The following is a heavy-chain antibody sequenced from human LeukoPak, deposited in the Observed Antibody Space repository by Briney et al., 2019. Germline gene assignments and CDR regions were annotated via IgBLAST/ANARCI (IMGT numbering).Heavy chain of an antibody. J-gene: IGHJ4*02. D-gene: IGHD3-16*01. Sequence: GGSLRLSCTVSGFTVSSNSMSWVRQAPGKGLEWVSFIYSDNTHYSDSVKGRFTISRDNSKNTLYLQMNSLRAEDTAVYYCARSQKRGEGDYWGQGTLVTVSS. CDR2: IYSDNT. V-gene: IGHV3-53*01. CDR3: ARSQKRGEGDY. CDR1: GFTVSSNS.